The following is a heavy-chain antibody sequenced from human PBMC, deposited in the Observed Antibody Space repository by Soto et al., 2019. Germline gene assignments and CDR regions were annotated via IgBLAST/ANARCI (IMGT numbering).Heavy chain of an antibody. CDR1: GFTFSSYA. CDR2: ISGSGGSP. D-gene: IGHD3-3*01. Sequence: GGSLRLSCAASGFTFSSYAMSWVRQAPGKGLEWVSAISGSGGSPYYAYSVKSRFTICRDNNKNTLYLQKISLRDEDKAVSYCAPNSHLRKIFGVAHDAFDIWGQWTMVTFSS. V-gene: IGHV3-23*01. CDR3: APNSHLRKIFGVAHDAFDI. J-gene: IGHJ3*02.